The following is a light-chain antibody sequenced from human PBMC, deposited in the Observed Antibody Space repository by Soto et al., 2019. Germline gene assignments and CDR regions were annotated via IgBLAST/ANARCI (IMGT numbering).Light chain of an antibody. CDR1: QTITNNY. Sequence: EIVLTQSPGTLSLSPGERATLSCRTSQTITNNYLAWYKQKPGQAPRLLIYGASSRVTGIPDRLSGSGSGTDFTITISRLEPEDLAVYYCQQYGTSPITFGQGTRLEIK. CDR3: QQYGTSPIT. J-gene: IGKJ5*01. CDR2: GAS. V-gene: IGKV3-20*01.